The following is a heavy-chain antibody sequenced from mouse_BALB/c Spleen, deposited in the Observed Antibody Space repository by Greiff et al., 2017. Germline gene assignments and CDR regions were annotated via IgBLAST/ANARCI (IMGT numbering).Heavy chain of an antibody. J-gene: IGHJ4*01. CDR1: GYTFTNYW. V-gene: IGHV1-63*02. CDR3: AAYMITDAMDY. D-gene: IGHD2-4*01. CDR2: IYPGGGYT. Sequence: QVHVKQSGAELVRPGTSVKISCKASGYTFTNYWLGWVKQRPGHGLEWIGDIYPGGGYTNYNEKFKGKATLTADTSSSTAYMQLSSLTSEDSAVYFCAAYMITDAMDYWGQGTSVTVSS.